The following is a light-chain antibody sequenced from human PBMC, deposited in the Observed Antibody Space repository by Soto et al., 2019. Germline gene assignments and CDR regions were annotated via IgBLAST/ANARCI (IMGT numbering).Light chain of an antibody. V-gene: IGLV1-44*01. J-gene: IGLJ2*01. CDR2: RNS. CDR3: AAWDDTLKAVL. CDR1: ASNIGSNS. Sequence: QSALTQPPSSSGTPGQRVSISCSGSASNIGSNSVNWYQQFPGTAPKLLLYRNSQRPSGVPDRFSGSKSGTSASLAISGLQSDDEGDYYCAAWDDTLKAVLFGGGTKLTVL.